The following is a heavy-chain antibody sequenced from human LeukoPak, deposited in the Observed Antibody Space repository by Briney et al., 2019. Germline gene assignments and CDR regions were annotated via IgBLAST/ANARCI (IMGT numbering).Heavy chain of an antibody. Sequence: SETLSLTCTVSGGSISSYYWSWIRPHPGKGLEWIGYIYYSGSTYYNPSLKSRVTISVDTSKNQFSLKLSSVTAADTAVYYCARVNGIGTEESPDLDYWGQGTLVTVSS. V-gene: IGHV4-59*06. J-gene: IGHJ4*02. D-gene: IGHD3-10*01. CDR1: GGSISSYY. CDR3: ARVNGIGTEESPDLDY. CDR2: IYYSGST.